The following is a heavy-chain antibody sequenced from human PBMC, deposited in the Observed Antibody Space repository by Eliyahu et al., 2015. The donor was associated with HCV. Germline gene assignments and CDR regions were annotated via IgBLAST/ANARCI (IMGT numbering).Heavy chain of an antibody. V-gene: IGHV1-69*01. J-gene: IGHJ6*02. CDR3: ARDGRRYYYRSGTYEDGIYYYYYGMDV. Sequence: QVHLVQSGAEVKKPGSSVKLSCKASGDTFSTXAISWVRQAPGEGLEWMGGIIPTLGSENYAQRFQGRVNITADESTSTAYMELSGLKYDDTAIYYCARDGRRYYYRSGTYEDGIYYYYYGMDVWGQGTAVAVSS. CDR2: IIPTLGSE. D-gene: IGHD3-10*01. CDR1: GDTFSTXA.